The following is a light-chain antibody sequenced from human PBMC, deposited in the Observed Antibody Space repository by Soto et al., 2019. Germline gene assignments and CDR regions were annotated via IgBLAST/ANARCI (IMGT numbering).Light chain of an antibody. V-gene: IGKV3-20*01. CDR1: QSVSSSY. CDR3: QQDGSSPQLT. J-gene: IGKJ4*01. CDR2: GAS. Sequence: EIVLTQSPGTLSLSPGERATLSCRASQSVSSSYLAWYQQKPGQAPRLLIYGASSRATGIPDRFSGSGSGTDFTLTISRLEPEDFAVYYCQQDGSSPQLTVGGGTKVEIK.